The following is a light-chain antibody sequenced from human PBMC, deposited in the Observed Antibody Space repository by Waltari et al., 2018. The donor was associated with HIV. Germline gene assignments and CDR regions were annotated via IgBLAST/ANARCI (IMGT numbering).Light chain of an antibody. CDR2: RNN. CDR1: SSNIGSNF. CDR3: ATWDDSLTGVV. J-gene: IGLJ2*01. Sequence: QYVLTQPPSASGTPGQRVTISCSGSSSNIGSNFVYWYQQFPGAPPRRLIYRNNQRPSGVPDRFSGSKSGTSASLDISGLRPEDEADYYCATWDDSLTGVVFGGGTKVTVL. V-gene: IGLV1-47*01.